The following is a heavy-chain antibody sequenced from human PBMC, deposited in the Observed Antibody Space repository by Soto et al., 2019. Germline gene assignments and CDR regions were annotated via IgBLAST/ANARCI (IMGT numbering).Heavy chain of an antibody. J-gene: IGHJ6*02. D-gene: IGHD4-4*01. CDR1: GFTFSNAW. Sequence: GGSLRLSCAASGFTFSNAWMNWVRQAPGKGLEWVGRIKSKTDGGTTDYAAPVKGRFTISRDDSKNTLYLQMNSLKTEDTAVYYCTTRTTVTTGGYYYYGMDVWGQGTTVTVSS. V-gene: IGHV3-15*07. CDR2: IKSKTDGGTT. CDR3: TTRTTVTTGGYYYYGMDV.